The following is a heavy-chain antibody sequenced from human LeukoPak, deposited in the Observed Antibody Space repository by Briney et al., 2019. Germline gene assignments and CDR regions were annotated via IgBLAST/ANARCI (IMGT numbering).Heavy chain of an antibody. CDR2: ICAGGAAT. V-gene: IGHV3-23*01. J-gene: IGHJ6*02. CDR1: GFTFTSYA. CDR3: GRPMKYWLIQGDGLDV. Sequence: AGGSLRLSCAASGFTFTSYAMTWVRQAPGKGLEWVSSICAGGAATFYSDSVKGRFTISRDNSKNSLYLQMNSLRADDAAVYYCGRPMKYWLIQGDGLDVWGQGTTVTVSS. D-gene: IGHD6-19*01.